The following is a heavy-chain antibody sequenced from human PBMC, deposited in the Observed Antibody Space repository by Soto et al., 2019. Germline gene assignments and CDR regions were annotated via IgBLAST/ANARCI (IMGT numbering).Heavy chain of an antibody. D-gene: IGHD3-22*01. V-gene: IGHV1-18*04. CDR2: ISAYNGNT. CDR1: GYTFTTYC. J-gene: IGHJ3*02. CDR3: AMPGPYYYDSSGYSSDAFDI. Sequence: ASVKVSCKASGYTFTTYCISWLRQAPGQGLEWMGWISAYNGNTNYAQKLQGRVTVTTDTSTTTAYMELRSLRSDDTAVYYCAMPGPYYYDSSGYSSDAFDIWGQGTMVTV.